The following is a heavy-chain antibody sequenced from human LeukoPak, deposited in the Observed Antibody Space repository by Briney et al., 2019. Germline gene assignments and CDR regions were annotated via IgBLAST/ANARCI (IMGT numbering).Heavy chain of an antibody. J-gene: IGHJ4*02. Sequence: GGSLRLSCAASGFMFSSYAMNWVRQAPGKGLEWVSRISGSGERTDYGDSVKGRFTISRDNSKNTLYLQMNSLRAEDTAVYYCAKDSYSNYGYWGQGTLVTVSS. CDR3: AKDSYSNYGY. D-gene: IGHD4-11*01. V-gene: IGHV3-23*01. CDR2: ISGSGERT. CDR1: GFMFSSYA.